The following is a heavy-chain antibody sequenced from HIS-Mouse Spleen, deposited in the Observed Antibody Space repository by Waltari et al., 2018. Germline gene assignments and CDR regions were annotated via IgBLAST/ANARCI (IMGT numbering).Heavy chain of an antibody. J-gene: IGHJ3*02. D-gene: IGHD3-3*01. V-gene: IGHV4-4*07. CDR1: GGSISSYY. CDR3: ARDFHDFWSGYYGGDKKHDAFDI. CDR2: IYTRGST. Sequence: QVQLQESGPGLVKPSETLSLTCTVSGGSISSYYWRWIRQPAGKGLEWIGRIYTRGSTNYNPSLKSRVTMSVDTSKNQFSLKLSSVTAADTAVYYCARDFHDFWSGYYGGDKKHDAFDIWGQGTMVTVSS.